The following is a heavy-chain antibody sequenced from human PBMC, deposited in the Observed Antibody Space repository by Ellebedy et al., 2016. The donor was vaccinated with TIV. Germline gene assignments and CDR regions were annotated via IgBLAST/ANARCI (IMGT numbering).Heavy chain of an antibody. D-gene: IGHD6-25*01. CDR3: ERAVGGSSGL. Sequence: GGSLRLSCAASGFTLSCYWMSWVRQAPGKGLEWVANINQDGSEKYYVDSVKGRFSISRDNAKNSLYLQMNSQRAEDTAVYYCERAVGGSSGLWGQGTLVTVSS. V-gene: IGHV3-7*03. CDR1: GFTLSCYW. CDR2: INQDGSEK. J-gene: IGHJ4*02.